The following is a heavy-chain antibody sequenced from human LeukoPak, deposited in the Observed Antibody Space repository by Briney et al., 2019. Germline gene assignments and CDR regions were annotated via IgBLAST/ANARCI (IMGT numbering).Heavy chain of an antibody. D-gene: IGHD1-26*01. Sequence: GGSLRLSCPASGFTFSGFAMSWVRRTPGKGLEWVSGIIGSGDNTLYADSVKGRFNTHRDNSKNTLYLEMNSLRAEDTAIYYCAKMKGHPLPKYYMDVWGQGTTVTVSS. CDR1: GFTFSGFA. CDR2: IIGSGDNT. CDR3: AKMKGHPLPKYYMDV. J-gene: IGHJ6*01. V-gene: IGHV3-23*01.